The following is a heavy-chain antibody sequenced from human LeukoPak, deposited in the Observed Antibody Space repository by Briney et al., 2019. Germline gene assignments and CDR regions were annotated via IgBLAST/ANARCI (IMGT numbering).Heavy chain of an antibody. CDR3: ARVFATPEDDY. D-gene: IGHD3-16*01. V-gene: IGHV4-59*01. J-gene: IGHJ4*02. Sequence: KSSETLSLTCTVSGGSISSYYGSWIRQPPGKGLEWIGYIYYSGSTNYNPSLKSRVTISVDTSKNQFSLKLSSVTAADTAVYYCARVFATPEDDYWGQGTLVTVSS. CDR2: IYYSGST. CDR1: GGSISSYY.